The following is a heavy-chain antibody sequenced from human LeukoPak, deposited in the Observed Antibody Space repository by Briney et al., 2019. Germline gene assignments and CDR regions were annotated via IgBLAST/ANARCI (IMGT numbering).Heavy chain of an antibody. J-gene: IGHJ5*02. CDR1: GGSISSSSYY. CDR2: IYYSGST. Sequence: SETLSLTCTVSGGSISSSSYYWGWIRQPPGKGLEWIGSIYYSGSTYYNPSLKSRVTISVDTSKNQFSLRLSSVTATDTAVYYCARLNKPGWFDPWGQGTLVTVSS. V-gene: IGHV4-39*01. D-gene: IGHD1-14*01. CDR3: ARLNKPGWFDP.